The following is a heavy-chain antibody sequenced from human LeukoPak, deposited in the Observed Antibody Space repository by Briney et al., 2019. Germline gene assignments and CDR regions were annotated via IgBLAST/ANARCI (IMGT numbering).Heavy chain of an antibody. Sequence: ASVKVSCKASGYTFTSYGISWVRQAPGQGLEWMGWISAYNGNTNYAQKLQGRVTMITDTSTSTAYMELRSLRSDDTAVYYCARDPIIRTTRAGLAVAEGRFWFDPWGQGTLVTVSS. J-gene: IGHJ5*02. V-gene: IGHV1-18*01. CDR1: GYTFTSYG. CDR3: ARDPIIRTTRAGLAVAEGRFWFDP. CDR2: ISAYNGNT. D-gene: IGHD6-19*01.